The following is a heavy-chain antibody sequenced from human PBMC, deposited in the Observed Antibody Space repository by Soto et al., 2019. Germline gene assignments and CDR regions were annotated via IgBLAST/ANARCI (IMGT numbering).Heavy chain of an antibody. D-gene: IGHD3-22*01. V-gene: IGHV3-30-3*01. Sequence: PGGSLRLSCAASGFTFSSYAMQWVRQAQGKGLEWVAVISYDGSNKYYADSVKGRFTISRDNSKNTLYLQMNSLRAEDTAVYYCARGTQFEDHYDSSGYDYWGQGTLVTVSS. J-gene: IGHJ4*02. CDR1: GFTFSSYA. CDR3: ARGTQFEDHYDSSGYDY. CDR2: ISYDGSNK.